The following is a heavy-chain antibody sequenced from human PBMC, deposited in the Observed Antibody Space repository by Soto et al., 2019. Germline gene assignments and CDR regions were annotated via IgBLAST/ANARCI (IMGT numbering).Heavy chain of an antibody. CDR1: GFSFSSYG. D-gene: IGHD6-13*01. CDR3: ARDGAAALGGDYYYYYGMDC. V-gene: IGHV3-33*08. J-gene: IGHJ6*02. CDR2: IWYDGSNK. Sequence: GGSLRLSCAASGFSFSSYGIHWVRQAPGKGLEWVAVIWYDGSNKYYADSVKGRFTISRDNSKNTLYLQMNSLRAEDTAVYYCARDGAAALGGDYYYYYGMDCRGQRTTVTVSS.